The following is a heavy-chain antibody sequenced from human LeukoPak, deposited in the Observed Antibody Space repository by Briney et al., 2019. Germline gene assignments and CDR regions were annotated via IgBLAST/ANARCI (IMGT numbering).Heavy chain of an antibody. D-gene: IGHD4-17*01. CDR3: ARGARVTTYAFDI. J-gene: IGHJ3*02. Sequence: PSETLSLTCTVSGGSISSSSYYWGWIRQPPGKGLEWIGYIYYSGSTYYNPSLKSRVTISVDTSKNQFSLKLSSVTAADTAVYYCARGARVTTYAFDIWGQGTMVTVSS. CDR1: GGSISSSSYY. V-gene: IGHV4-39*07. CDR2: IYYSGST.